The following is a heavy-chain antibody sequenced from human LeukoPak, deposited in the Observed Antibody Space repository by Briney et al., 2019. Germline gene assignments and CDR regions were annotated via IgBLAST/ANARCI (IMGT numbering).Heavy chain of an antibody. CDR1: GFTFSNYA. D-gene: IGHD5-12*01. CDR3: AKIGYSDYTEAFDI. J-gene: IGHJ3*02. CDR2: ISNGAGST. Sequence: TGGSLRLSCAASGFTFSNYAMSWVRQAQGKGLEWVSTISNGAGSTYYADSVKGRFTISRDNSKNTLFLQMNSLRAEDTAVYYCAKIGYSDYTEAFDIWGQGTMVTVSS. V-gene: IGHV3-23*01.